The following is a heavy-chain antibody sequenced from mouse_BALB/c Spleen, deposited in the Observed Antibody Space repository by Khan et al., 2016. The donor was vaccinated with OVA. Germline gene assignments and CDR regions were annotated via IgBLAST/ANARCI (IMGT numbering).Heavy chain of an antibody. CDR2: INPSNGYT. J-gene: IGHJ3*01. CDR1: GYTFTSYT. CDR3: VRDGAYYRNDGWFAY. D-gene: IGHD2-14*01. V-gene: IGHV1-4*01. Sequence: QIQLVQSGAELARPGASVKMSCKASGYTFTSYTIHWIKLRPGQGLEWIGYINPSNGYTNYNQKFKDKATLTADKSSTTAYMQLSSRTSDDSAVYNSVRDGAYYRNDGWFAYWGQGTLVTVSA.